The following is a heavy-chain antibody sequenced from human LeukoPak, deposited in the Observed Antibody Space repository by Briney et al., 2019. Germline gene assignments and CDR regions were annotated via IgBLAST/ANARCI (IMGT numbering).Heavy chain of an antibody. CDR1: GFTFSSYG. CDR2: ISYDGSNK. CDR3: AKFPPITLDY. J-gene: IGHJ4*02. V-gene: IGHV3-30*18. Sequence: GGSLRLSCAASGFTFSSYGMHWVRQAPGKGLEWVAVISYDGSNKYYADSVKGRFTISRDNSKNTLYLQMNSLRAEDTAVYYCAKFPPITLDYWGQGTLVTVSS.